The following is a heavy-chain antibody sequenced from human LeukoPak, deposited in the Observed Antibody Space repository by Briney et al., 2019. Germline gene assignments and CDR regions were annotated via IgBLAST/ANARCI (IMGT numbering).Heavy chain of an antibody. CDR1: GFTFRDYY. CDR2: ISSSGSTI. V-gene: IGHV3-11*04. CDR3: ARGSGTNFWSGYYTGFDY. Sequence: PGGSLRLSCAASGFTFRDYYMSWIRQAPGKGLEWVSYISSSGSTIYYADSVKGRFTISRDNAKNSLYLQMNSLRAEDTAVYYCARGSGTNFWSGYYTGFDYWGQGTLVTVSS. D-gene: IGHD3-3*01. J-gene: IGHJ4*02.